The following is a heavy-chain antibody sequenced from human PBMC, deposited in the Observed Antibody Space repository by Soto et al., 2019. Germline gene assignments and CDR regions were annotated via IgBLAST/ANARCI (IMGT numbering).Heavy chain of an antibody. V-gene: IGHV1-18*01. CDR1: GYTFTSYG. CDR3: ARSTRLYGSGYVQH. D-gene: IGHD3-10*01. CDR2: ISAYNGNT. Sequence: QVQLVQSGAEVKKPGASVKVSCKASGYTFTSYGISWVRQAPGQGLEWMGWISAYNGNTNYAQKLQGRVTMTTDTYTRTAEMEVRSLRSDDTAGDYCARSTRLYGSGYVQHWVQGTLVTVSS. J-gene: IGHJ1*01.